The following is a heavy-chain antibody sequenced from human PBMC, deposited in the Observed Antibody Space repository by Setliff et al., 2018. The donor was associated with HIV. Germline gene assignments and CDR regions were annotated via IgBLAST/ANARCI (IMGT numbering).Heavy chain of an antibody. CDR1: GASITSHN. CDR2: IYTRGNT. D-gene: IGHD3-22*01. CDR3: ARASTRIGYDSSGYPSDY. J-gene: IGHJ4*02. Sequence: SETLSLTCSVSGASITSHNWSWIRQAAGKGLEWIGRIYTRGNTNYNPSLKSRVTISVDTSKNQFSLKLSSVTAADTAVYYCARASTRIGYDSSGYPSDYWGQGTLVTVSS. V-gene: IGHV4-4*07.